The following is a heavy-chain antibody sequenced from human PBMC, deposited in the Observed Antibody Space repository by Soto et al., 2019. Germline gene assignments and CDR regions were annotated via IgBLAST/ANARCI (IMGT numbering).Heavy chain of an antibody. CDR1: GFTFSSYA. Sequence: EVQLLESGGDLVQIGGSLRLSCAASGFTFSSYAVSWVRQAPGKGLEWVSSIVAGGSPYYADSVKGRFTISRDNSKNTLFLQMDSLRPEDTAIYYCAKDGGYSHGLDYYYGMDVWGQWTTVTVSS. D-gene: IGHD5-18*01. CDR2: IVAGGSP. J-gene: IGHJ6*02. V-gene: IGHV3-23*01. CDR3: AKDGGYSHGLDYYYGMDV.